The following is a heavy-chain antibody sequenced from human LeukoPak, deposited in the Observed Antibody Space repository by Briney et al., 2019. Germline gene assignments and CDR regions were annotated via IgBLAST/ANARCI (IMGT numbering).Heavy chain of an antibody. J-gene: IGHJ4*02. D-gene: IGHD3-10*01. CDR1: GFTFSSYW. Sequence: GGSLRLSCAASGFTFSSYWMTWVRQAPGKGLEWVASIKQDGSDKFYVDSVSGRFTISRDNAKNSLYLQMNSLRAEETAVYYCARDPGDYWGQGTLVTVSS. V-gene: IGHV3-7*01. CDR3: ARDPGDY. CDR2: IKQDGSDK.